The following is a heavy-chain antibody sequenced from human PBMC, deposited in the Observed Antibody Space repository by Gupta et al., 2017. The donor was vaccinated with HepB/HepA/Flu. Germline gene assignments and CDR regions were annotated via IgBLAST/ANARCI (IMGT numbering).Heavy chain of an antibody. J-gene: IGHJ2*01. CDR2: IKQDGSEK. V-gene: IGHV3-7*01. CDR1: GFSISNYW. D-gene: IGHD1-26*01. CDR3: ARGETYFDL. Sequence: EVQLVESGGGLVQPGGFLRLSCAASGFSISNYWMSWVRQTPGKGLEWVANIKQDGSEKYFVDSVKGRFTISRDNAKKSVFLQMNSLRAEDTSLYYCARGETYFDLWGRGIVVTVSS.